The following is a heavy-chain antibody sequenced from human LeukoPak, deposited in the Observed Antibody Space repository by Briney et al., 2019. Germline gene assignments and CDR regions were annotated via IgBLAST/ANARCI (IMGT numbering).Heavy chain of an antibody. J-gene: IGHJ4*02. V-gene: IGHV3-30*04. CDR3: ARDAAAGGAIFDY. D-gene: IGHD6-13*01. Sequence: GGSLRLSCAASGFTISSYAMHWVRQAPGKGLEWVAVISYDGSNKYYADSVKGRFTISRDNSKNTLYLQMNSLRAEDTAVYYCARDAAAGGAIFDYWGQGTLVSVSS. CDR2: ISYDGSNK. CDR1: GFTISSYA.